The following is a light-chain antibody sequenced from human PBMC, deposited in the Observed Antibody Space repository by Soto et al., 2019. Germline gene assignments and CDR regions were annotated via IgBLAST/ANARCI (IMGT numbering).Light chain of an antibody. CDR2: EVS. V-gene: IGLV2-14*01. CDR1: SSDVCGYNY. CDR3: SSYTGSSTLGV. J-gene: IGLJ1*01. Sequence: QSALTQPASVSGSPGQSITISCTGPSSDVCGYNYVSWYQQHPGKAPKLMIYEVSNRPSGVSNRFSGSKSGNTASLTISGLQAEDEADYYCSSYTGSSTLGVFGTGTKLTVL.